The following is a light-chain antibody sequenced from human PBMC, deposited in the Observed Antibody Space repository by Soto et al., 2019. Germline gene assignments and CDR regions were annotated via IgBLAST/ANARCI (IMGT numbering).Light chain of an antibody. J-gene: IGKJ5*01. Sequence: EIVLTQSPATLSLSPGGRATLSCRASQSVSSSYLAWYQQKPGQAPRLLIYGASSRATGIPDRFSGSGSGTDFTLTISRLEPEDFAVYYCQQYGSSPPITFGQGTRLEI. CDR2: GAS. CDR3: QQYGSSPPIT. CDR1: QSVSSSY. V-gene: IGKV3-20*01.